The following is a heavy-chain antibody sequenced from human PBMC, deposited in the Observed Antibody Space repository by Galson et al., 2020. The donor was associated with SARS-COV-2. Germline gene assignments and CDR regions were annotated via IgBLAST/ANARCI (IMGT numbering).Heavy chain of an antibody. D-gene: IGHD3-22*01. V-gene: IGHV3-15*01. CDR3: TTVAPYYYDGSGVQGNFDY. J-gene: IGHJ4*02. Sequence: GESLKISCSASGFTFSNAWMSWVRQAPGKGLEWVGRIKSKTDGGTTDYAAPVKGRFTISRDDSKNTLYLQLNSLKTEDTAVYYCTTVAPYYYDGSGVQGNFDYGGQGTLVDV. CDR2: IKSKTDGGTT. CDR1: GFTFSNAW.